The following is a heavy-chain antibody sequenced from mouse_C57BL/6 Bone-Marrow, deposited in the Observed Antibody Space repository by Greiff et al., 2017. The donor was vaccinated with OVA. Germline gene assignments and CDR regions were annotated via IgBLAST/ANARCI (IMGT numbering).Heavy chain of an antibody. CDR2: INYDGSST. V-gene: IGHV5-16*01. CDR1: GFTFSDYY. Sequence: EVQLVESEGGLVQPGSSMKLSCTASGFTFSDYYMAWVRQVPEKGLEWVANINYDGSSTYYLDSLKSRFIISRDNAKNILYLQMSSLKSEDTATYYCARDNGSSYVWYFDVWGTGTTVTVSS. CDR3: ARDNGSSYVWYFDV. J-gene: IGHJ1*03. D-gene: IGHD1-1*01.